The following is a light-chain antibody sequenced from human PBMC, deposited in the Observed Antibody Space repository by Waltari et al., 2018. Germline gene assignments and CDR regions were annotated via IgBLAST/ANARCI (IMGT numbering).Light chain of an antibody. V-gene: IGLV1-40*01. Sequence: QSMLTQPPSVSGAPGQTVTISCTGSRSNIGATYDVHWYRQLPGTAPKLLIFGNSNRPSGVPDRFSGSKSGTSASLAITGLQAEDDADYYCQSYDSNMSGWVFGGGTKLTVL. CDR3: QSYDSNMSGWV. J-gene: IGLJ3*02. CDR1: RSNIGATYD. CDR2: GNS.